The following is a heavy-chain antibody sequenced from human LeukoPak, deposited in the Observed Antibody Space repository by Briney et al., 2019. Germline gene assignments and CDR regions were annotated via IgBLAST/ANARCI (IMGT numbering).Heavy chain of an antibody. CDR3: ARHGSASGWYRSHFDY. Sequence: SETLSLTCTVSGGSISSSSYYRGWIRQPPGKGLEWIGSIYYSGSTYYSPSLKSRVTMSVDTSKNQFSLKLSSVTAADTAVYYCARHGSASGWYRSHFDYWGQGTLVTVSS. J-gene: IGHJ4*02. V-gene: IGHV4-39*01. CDR1: GGSISSSSYY. CDR2: IYYSGST. D-gene: IGHD6-19*01.